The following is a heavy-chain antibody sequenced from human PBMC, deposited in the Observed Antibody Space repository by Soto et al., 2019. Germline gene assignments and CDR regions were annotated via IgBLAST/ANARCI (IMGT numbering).Heavy chain of an antibody. CDR1: GFIFSSYA. V-gene: IGHV3-30-3*01. CDR2: ISYDGSNK. Sequence: QVQLVESGGGVVQPGRSLRLSCAASGFIFSSYAMHWVRQAPGKGLEWVAVISYDGSNKYYADSVKGRFTISRDNSKNTLYLQMNSLRAEATAVYYCARGGRIYYGMDVWGQGTTVTVSS. D-gene: IGHD3-16*01. CDR3: ARGGRIYYGMDV. J-gene: IGHJ6*02.